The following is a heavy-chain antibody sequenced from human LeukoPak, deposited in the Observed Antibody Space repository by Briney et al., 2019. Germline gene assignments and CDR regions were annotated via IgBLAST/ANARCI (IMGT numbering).Heavy chain of an antibody. J-gene: IGHJ4*02. CDR2: ISSSSSYI. CDR3: ARAGPYWNDAGGRYFDY. D-gene: IGHD1-1*01. CDR1: GFTFSSYS. Sequence: PGGSLRLSCAASGFTFSSYSMNWVRQAPGKGLEWVSSISSSSSYIYYADSVKGRFTISRDNAKNSLYLQMNSLRAGDTAVYYCARAGPYWNDAGGRYFDYWGQGTLVTVSS. V-gene: IGHV3-21*01.